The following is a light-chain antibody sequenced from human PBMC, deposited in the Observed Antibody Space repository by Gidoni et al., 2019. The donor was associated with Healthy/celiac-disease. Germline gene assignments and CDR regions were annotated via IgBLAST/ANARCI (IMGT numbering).Light chain of an antibody. V-gene: IGLV1-51*01. CDR2: EDN. CDR1: SSNIGNNY. J-gene: IGLJ3*02. Sequence: TISCSGSSSNIGNNYVSWYQQLPGTAPKLLIFEDNRRSSGIPDRFSGSKSGTSATLDISGLQSGDEADYYCVTWDSSMSVLFGGGTKLTVL. CDR3: VTWDSSMSVL.